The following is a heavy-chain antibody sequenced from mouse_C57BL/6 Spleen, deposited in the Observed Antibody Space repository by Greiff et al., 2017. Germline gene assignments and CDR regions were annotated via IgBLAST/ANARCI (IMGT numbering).Heavy chain of an antibody. CDR1: GYTFTSYW. CDR3: ARGDYGSSLYYFDY. J-gene: IGHJ2*01. CDR2: IDPSDSYT. D-gene: IGHD1-1*01. V-gene: IGHV1-50*01. Sequence: QVQLQQPGAELVKPGASVKLSCKASGYTFTSYWMQWVKQRPGQGLEWIGEIDPSDSYTNYNHKFKGKATLTVDTSSSTAYMQLSSLTSEDSAVYYCARGDYGSSLYYFDYWGQGTTLTVSS.